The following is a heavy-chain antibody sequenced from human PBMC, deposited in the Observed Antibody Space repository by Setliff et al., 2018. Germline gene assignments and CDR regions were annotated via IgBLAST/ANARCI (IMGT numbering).Heavy chain of an antibody. CDR3: ARGRGLGYCSSTSCRYYYYGMDV. CDR2: IYYSGST. J-gene: IGHJ6*02. CDR1: GGSISSSSYY. Sequence: SETLSLTCTVSGGSISSSSYYWGWIRQPPGKGLEWIGSIYYSGSTNYNPSLKSRVTISVDTSKNQFSLKVSSVTAADTAVYYCARGRGLGYCSSTSCRYYYYGMDVWGQGTTVTVSS. D-gene: IGHD2-2*01. V-gene: IGHV4-39*07.